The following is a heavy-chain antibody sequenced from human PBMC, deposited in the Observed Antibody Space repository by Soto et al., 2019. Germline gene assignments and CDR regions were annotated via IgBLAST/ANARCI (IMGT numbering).Heavy chain of an antibody. D-gene: IGHD5-12*01. CDR1: GASFTNAW. V-gene: IGHV3-15*01. Sequence: EVQLVESGGGLVKPGESLRLSCEASGASFTNAWMNWVRQAPGKGLEWVGRIKTRIDSATTDYAAPVKGRFTISRDDSKNTLYLQMDSLTTEDPAVYYCTTEDPSWLRGLEYWGQGTLVTVAS. CDR2: IKTRIDSATT. J-gene: IGHJ4*02. CDR3: TTEDPSWLRGLEY.